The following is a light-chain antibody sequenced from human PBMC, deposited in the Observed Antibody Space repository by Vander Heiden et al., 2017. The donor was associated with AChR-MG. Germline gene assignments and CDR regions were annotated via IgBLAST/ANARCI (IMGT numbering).Light chain of an antibody. CDR1: SNDVGGYNY. CDR3: SSYTGSSTGV. Sequence: QSALTQPASVSGSPGQSVAISCTGTSNDVGGYNYVSWYQHHPGKAPKVIMLDVSMRPSGVSNRVSGSKSGNTASLTISGLQAEDEADDYCSSYTGSSTGVFGGGTKVTVL. V-gene: IGLV2-14*03. J-gene: IGLJ3*02. CDR2: DVS.